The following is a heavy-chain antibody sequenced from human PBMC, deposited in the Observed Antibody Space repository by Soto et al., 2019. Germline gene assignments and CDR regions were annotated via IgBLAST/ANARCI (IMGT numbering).Heavy chain of an antibody. Sequence: QVQLVESGGGVVQPGRSLRLSCAASGFTFSSCGMHWVRQAPGKGLEWVAVIWFDGSNKYYADSVKGRFTISRDNSKNTLYLQMNTLRADDTAVYYCARGFPRRLVAAPFDSWGQGTLVTVSS. CDR3: ARGFPRRLVAAPFDS. J-gene: IGHJ4*02. CDR1: GFTFSSCG. V-gene: IGHV3-33*01. D-gene: IGHD6-6*01. CDR2: IWFDGSNK.